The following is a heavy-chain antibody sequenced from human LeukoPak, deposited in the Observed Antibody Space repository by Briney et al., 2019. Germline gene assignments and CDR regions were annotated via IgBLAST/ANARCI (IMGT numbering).Heavy chain of an antibody. CDR3: ARGSDSSGYYYATPLNAFFDY. Sequence: GGSLRLSCAASGFTVSSNYMSWVRQAPGKGLEWVSVIYSGGSTYYADSVKGRFTISRDISKNTLYLQMNSLRAEDTAVYYCARGSDSSGYYYATPLNAFFDYWGQGTLVTVSS. J-gene: IGHJ4*02. V-gene: IGHV3-53*01. CDR2: IYSGGST. D-gene: IGHD3-22*01. CDR1: GFTVSSNY.